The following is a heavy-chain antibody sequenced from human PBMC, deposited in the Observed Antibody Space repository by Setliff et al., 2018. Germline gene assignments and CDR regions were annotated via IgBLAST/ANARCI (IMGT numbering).Heavy chain of an antibody. V-gene: IGHV4-61*02. CDR2: IYIRGGT. D-gene: IGHD6-19*01. CDR1: GGSITDENSW. J-gene: IGHJ5*02. Sequence: PSETLSLTCTVSGGSITDENSWWAWIRQPAGKGPEWLGLIYIRGGTDYNPSLKSRVTISLDTSRNQFSLNLTSVTAADTAVYYCAVDHVTNIAESGYGYTRIDPWGQGIPVTVSS. CDR3: AVDHVTNIAESGYGYTRIDP.